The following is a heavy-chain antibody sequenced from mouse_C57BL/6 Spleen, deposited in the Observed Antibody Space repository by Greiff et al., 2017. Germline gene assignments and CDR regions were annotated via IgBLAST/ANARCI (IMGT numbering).Heavy chain of an antibody. CDR1: GYTFTSYG. CDR3: ARRVDGSPYY. CDR2: SYPRSGNT. Sequence: QVQLQQSGAELARPGASVKLSCKASGYTFTSYGISWVKQRTGQGLEGIGESYPRSGNTYYNEKFKGKATLTAGKSSSTAYLELRSLTSVDSALYFCARRVDGSPYYWGQRPTLPVSS. J-gene: IGHJ2*01. V-gene: IGHV1-81*01. D-gene: IGHD2-3*01.